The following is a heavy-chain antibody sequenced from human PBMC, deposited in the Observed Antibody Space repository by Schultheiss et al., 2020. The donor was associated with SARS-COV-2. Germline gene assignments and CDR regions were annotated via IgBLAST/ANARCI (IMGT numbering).Heavy chain of an antibody. CDR2: ISYDGSNK. J-gene: IGHJ5*02. D-gene: IGHD3-9*01. CDR1: GFTFSSYA. V-gene: IGHV3-30*01. Sequence: GGSLRLSCAASGFTFSSYAMHWVRQAPGKGLEWVAVISYDGSNKYYADSVKGRFTISRDNSKNTLYLQMNSLRAEDTAVYYCVKDNLSYDILTGYYGSYNWFDPWGQGTLVTVSS. CDR3: VKDNLSYDILTGYYGSYNWFDP.